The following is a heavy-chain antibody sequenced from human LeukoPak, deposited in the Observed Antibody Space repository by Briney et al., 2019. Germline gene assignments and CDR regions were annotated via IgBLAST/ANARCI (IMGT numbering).Heavy chain of an antibody. CDR3: ARVAALTRRDYYYYMDV. Sequence: ASVKVSCKASGYTFTGYYMHWVRQAPGQGLEWMGWINPNSGGTNYAQKFQGRVTMTRDTSISTAYMELSRLRSDDTAVYYCARVAALTRRDYYYYMDVWGKGTTVTVSS. V-gene: IGHV1-2*02. CDR2: INPNSGGT. CDR1: GYTFTGYY. D-gene: IGHD6-6*01. J-gene: IGHJ6*03.